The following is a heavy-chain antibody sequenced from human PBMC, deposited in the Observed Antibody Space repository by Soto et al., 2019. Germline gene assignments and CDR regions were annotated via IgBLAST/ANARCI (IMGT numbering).Heavy chain of an antibody. CDR2: INHTGST. CDR1: GGSFSGYS. J-gene: IGHJ4*02. Sequence: SETLSLTCAVYGGSFSGYSWTWLRQPPGTGLEWIGEINHTGSTNYNPSLKSRVTISVDTSKNQFSLKLTSVTAADTAVYYCARDKITGLFDYWGQGTLVTVSS. V-gene: IGHV4-34*01. CDR3: ARDKITGLFDY. D-gene: IGHD2-8*02.